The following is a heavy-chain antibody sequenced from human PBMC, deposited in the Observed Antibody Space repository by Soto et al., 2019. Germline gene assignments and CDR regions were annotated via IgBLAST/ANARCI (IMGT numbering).Heavy chain of an antibody. CDR1: GFTFSSYG. D-gene: IGHD3-10*01. CDR3: AKDPILWFGESPPDLWFDP. J-gene: IGHJ5*02. CDR2: ISYDGSNK. Sequence: LRLSCAASGFTFSSYGMHWVRQAPGKGLEWVAVISYDGSNKYYADSVKGRFTISRDNSKNTLYLQMNSLRAEDTAVYYCAKDPILWFGESPPDLWFDPWGQGTLVTVSS. V-gene: IGHV3-30*18.